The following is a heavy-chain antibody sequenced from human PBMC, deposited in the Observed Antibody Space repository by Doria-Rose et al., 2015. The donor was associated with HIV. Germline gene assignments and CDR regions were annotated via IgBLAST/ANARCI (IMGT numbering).Heavy chain of an antibody. CDR2: MFSDDER. CDR3: ARIKSSRWYHKYYFDF. Sequence: QVTLKESGPVLVKPTETLTLTCTVSGVSLSSPGMGVSWIRQPPGKALEWLANMFSDDERSYKTSLKSRLTISRGTYKRQVVLTMTDMDPVDTATYYCARIKSSRWYHKYYFDFWGQGTLVTVSA. CDR1: GVSLSSPGMG. V-gene: IGHV2-26*01. J-gene: IGHJ4*02. D-gene: IGHD6-13*01.